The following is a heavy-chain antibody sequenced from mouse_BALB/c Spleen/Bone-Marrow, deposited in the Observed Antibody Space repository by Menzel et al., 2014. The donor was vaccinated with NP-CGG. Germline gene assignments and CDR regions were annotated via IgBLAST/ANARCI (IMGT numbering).Heavy chain of an antibody. CDR1: GYSFTGYT. Sequence: VQLQQSGPELVKPGASMKISCKASGYSFTGYTMNWVKQSHGKSLEWIGLINPYNGGTSYNQKVKGKATLTVDKSSSTAYMELLSLTSEDSAVYYCARDGDGFAYWGQGTLVTVSA. CDR2: INPYNGGT. D-gene: IGHD2-13*01. J-gene: IGHJ3*01. CDR3: ARDGDGFAY. V-gene: IGHV1-18*01.